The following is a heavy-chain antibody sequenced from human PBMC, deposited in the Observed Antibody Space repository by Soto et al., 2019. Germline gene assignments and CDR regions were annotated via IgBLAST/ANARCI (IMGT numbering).Heavy chain of an antibody. CDR3: AGPPELTRIYYYSGMDV. CDR2: IIPIFGTA. D-gene: IGHD1-7*01. Sequence: QVQLVQSGAEVKKPGSSVKVSCKASGGTFSSYAISWVRQAPGQGLEWMGGIIPIFGTANYAQKFQGRVTITADESTSPAYMELSSLRSEDTAVYYCAGPPELTRIYYYSGMDVWGQGTTVTVSS. J-gene: IGHJ6*02. CDR1: GGTFSSYA. V-gene: IGHV1-69*12.